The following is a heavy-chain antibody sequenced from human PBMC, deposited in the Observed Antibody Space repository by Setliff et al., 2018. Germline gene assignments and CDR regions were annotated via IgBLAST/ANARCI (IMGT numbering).Heavy chain of an antibody. Sequence: GASLTISCKGSGYRFTTYWIGWVRQMPGKGLEWMGIVFSGDSDTRYSPSFQGQVTMSADKSINTAYLQWSSLKASDTAMYYCARLGAPASHDAFDIWGQGTMVTVSS. D-gene: IGHD6-25*01. V-gene: IGHV5-51*01. CDR1: GYRFTTYW. CDR2: VFSGDSDT. CDR3: ARLGAPASHDAFDI. J-gene: IGHJ3*02.